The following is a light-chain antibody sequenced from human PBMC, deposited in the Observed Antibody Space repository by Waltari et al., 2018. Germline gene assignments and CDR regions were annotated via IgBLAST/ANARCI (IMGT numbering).Light chain of an antibody. CDR1: QSIRSN. CDR3: QQYDNWLGT. Sequence: EIVMTQSPATLSVFPGERATLFCRASQSIRSNLARYQHKPGQAPRLLIYGASTRATGLPARFSGSGSGTEFTLTISSLQSEDFAVYFCQQYDNWLGTFGQGTKVEIK. J-gene: IGKJ1*01. V-gene: IGKV3-15*01. CDR2: GAS.